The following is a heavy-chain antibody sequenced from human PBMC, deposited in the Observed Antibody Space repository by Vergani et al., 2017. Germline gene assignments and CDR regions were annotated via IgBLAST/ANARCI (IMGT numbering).Heavy chain of an antibody. Sequence: QVQLQESGPGLVKPSQTLSLTCTVSGGSISSGTYYWSWIRQPAGKGLEWIGRIYTSGSTNYNPSLKSRVSMSLDTSKNQFSLQLSSVTAADTAVFYCASDAYCSSTGWPHDAFDIWGQGTMVTVSS. D-gene: IGHD2-2*01. CDR2: IYTSGST. V-gene: IGHV4-61*02. CDR1: GGSISSGTYY. J-gene: IGHJ3*02. CDR3: ASDAYCSSTGWPHDAFDI.